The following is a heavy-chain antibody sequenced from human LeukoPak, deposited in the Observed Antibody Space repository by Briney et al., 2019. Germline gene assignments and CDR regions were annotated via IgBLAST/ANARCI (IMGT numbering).Heavy chain of an antibody. D-gene: IGHD2-15*01. CDR2: ISGSGGST. CDR3: AKRVVAAQGDNWFDP. CDR1: GFTFSSYA. Sequence: PGGSLRLSCAASGFTFSSYAMSWVRQAPGKGLEWVSAISGSGGSTYYADSVKGRLTISRDNSKNTLYLQMNSLRAEDTAVYYCAKRVVAAQGDNWFDPWGQGTLVTVSS. V-gene: IGHV3-23*01. J-gene: IGHJ5*02.